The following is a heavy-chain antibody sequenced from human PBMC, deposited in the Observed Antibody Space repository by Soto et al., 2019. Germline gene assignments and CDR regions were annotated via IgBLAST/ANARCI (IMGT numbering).Heavy chain of an antibody. V-gene: IGHV3-66*01. CDR3: ARGTGGTNPTWLGP. CDR1: GFTVSTSY. J-gene: IGHJ5*02. D-gene: IGHD3-16*01. Sequence: EVQLVESGGGLVQPGGSLRLSCAASGFTVSTSYLYWVRQAPGKGLEWVASIYKRGDTYYADSVKGGFTISRDNYNSTLFSEMNSLRAEATAVYYGARGTGGTNPTWLGPWGQGTLVTVSS. CDR2: IYKRGDT.